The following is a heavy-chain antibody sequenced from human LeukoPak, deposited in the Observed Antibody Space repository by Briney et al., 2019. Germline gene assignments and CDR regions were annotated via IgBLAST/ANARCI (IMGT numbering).Heavy chain of an antibody. CDR3: AREARSVYSSGSHWGK. V-gene: IGHV1-69*05. D-gene: IGHD3-22*01. CDR1: GGTFSSYA. CDR2: IIPNFGTA. Sequence: SVKLSCKASGGTFSSYAISWVRQAPGQGLEWMGRIIPNFGTANYAQKVQGRVTITTDESTSTAYMELSSLRSEDTAVYYCAREARSVYSSGSHWGKWGQGTLVTVSS. J-gene: IGHJ4*02.